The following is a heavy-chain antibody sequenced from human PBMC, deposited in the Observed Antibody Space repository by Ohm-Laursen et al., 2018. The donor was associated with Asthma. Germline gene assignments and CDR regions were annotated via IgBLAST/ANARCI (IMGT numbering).Heavy chain of an antibody. D-gene: IGHD3-22*01. CDR1: GGSVSSGSYY. CDR3: ARGSAYYDSSGYYFH. CDR2: IYYSGST. J-gene: IGHJ4*02. Sequence: GTLSLTCPVSGGSVSSGSYYWSWIRQPPGKGLEWIGYIYYSGSTNYNPSLKSRVTISVDTSKNQFSLKLSSVTAADTAVYYCARGSAYYDSSGYYFHWGQGTLVTVSS. V-gene: IGHV4-61*01.